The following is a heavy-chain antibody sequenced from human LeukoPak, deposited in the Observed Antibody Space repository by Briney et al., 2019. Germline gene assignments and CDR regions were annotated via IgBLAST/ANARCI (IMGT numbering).Heavy chain of an antibody. D-gene: IGHD3-10*01. V-gene: IGHV4-61*02. J-gene: IGHJ6*02. CDR2: IYSNGTT. CDR1: RGSISSGSYY. CDR3: ARGRGRDVSFYYGMDV. Sequence: SQTLSLTCTVSRGSISSGSYYWSWIRQPAGKGLEWIGRIYSNGTTNYNPSLESRVTISVDTSKNHFSLKVSSVTAADTAVYYCARGRGRDVSFYYGMDVWGQGTTVTVSS.